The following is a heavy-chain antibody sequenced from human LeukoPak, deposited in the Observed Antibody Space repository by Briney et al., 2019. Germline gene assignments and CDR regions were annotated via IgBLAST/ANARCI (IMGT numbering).Heavy chain of an antibody. CDR1: GGSISSSNW. CDR3: ARLYDSSGYWYYFDY. J-gene: IGHJ4*02. CDR2: IYHSGST. Sequence: PSETLSLTCAVSGGSISSSNWWSWVRQPPGKGLEWIGEIYHSGSTNYNPSLKSRVTISVDKSKNQFSLKLSSVTAADTAVYYCARLYDSSGYWYYFDYWGQGTLVTVSS. D-gene: IGHD3-22*01. V-gene: IGHV4-4*02.